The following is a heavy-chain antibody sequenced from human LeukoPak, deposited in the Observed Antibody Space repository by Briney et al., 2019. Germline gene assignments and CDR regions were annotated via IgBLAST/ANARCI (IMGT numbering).Heavy chain of an antibody. CDR3: ARDRATAAAFGANWYYDL. V-gene: IGHV3-13*01. CDR1: GFIFSKYD. D-gene: IGHD6-13*01. Sequence: GGSLRPSCAASGFIFSKYDMHWVRQATGKSLEWVSTIGTAADAFYPDSVKGRFTISRENAKNSLYLQMNSLEVGDTAVYYCARDRATAAAFGANWYYDLWGRGTLVIVSS. J-gene: IGHJ2*01. CDR2: IGTAADA.